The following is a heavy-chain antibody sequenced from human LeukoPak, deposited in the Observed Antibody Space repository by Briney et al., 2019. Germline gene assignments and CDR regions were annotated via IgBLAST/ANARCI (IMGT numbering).Heavy chain of an antibody. D-gene: IGHD3-16*02. J-gene: IGHJ5*02. Sequence: ASVKVSCKASGGTFSSYAISWVRQAPGQGLEWMGGIIPMFGTANYAQKFQGRVTITADKSTSTAYMELSSLRSEDTAVYYCARDNSVGDIAWWFDPWGQGTLVTVSS. V-gene: IGHV1-69*06. CDR3: ARDNSVGDIAWWFDP. CDR1: GGTFSSYA. CDR2: IIPMFGTA.